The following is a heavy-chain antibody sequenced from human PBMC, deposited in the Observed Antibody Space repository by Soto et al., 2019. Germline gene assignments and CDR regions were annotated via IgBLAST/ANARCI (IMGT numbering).Heavy chain of an antibody. CDR2: ISYDGSNK. J-gene: IGHJ4*02. CDR3: ARESEDLTSNFDY. V-gene: IGHV3-30*03. CDR1: GFTFSSYG. Sequence: GGSLRLSCSASGFTFSSYGMHWVRQAPGKGLEWVAVISYDGSNKYYADSVKGRFTISRDNAKNSLYLEMNSLRAEDTAVYYCARESEDLTSNFDYWGQGTLVTVSS.